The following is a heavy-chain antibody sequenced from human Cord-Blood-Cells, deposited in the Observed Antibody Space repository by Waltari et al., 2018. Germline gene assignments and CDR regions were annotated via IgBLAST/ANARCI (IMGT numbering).Heavy chain of an antibody. CDR1: GGSFSGYY. Sequence: SETLSLTCAVYGGSFSGYYWSWIRQPPGKGLEWIGEINHSGSTNYNPSLKSRVTISVDTSKNQFSLKLSSVTAADTAVYYCARGRYSSSWYRGKYGYWGQGTLVTVSS. CDR2: INHSGST. V-gene: IGHV4-34*01. CDR3: ARGRYSSSWYRGKYGY. J-gene: IGHJ4*02. D-gene: IGHD6-13*01.